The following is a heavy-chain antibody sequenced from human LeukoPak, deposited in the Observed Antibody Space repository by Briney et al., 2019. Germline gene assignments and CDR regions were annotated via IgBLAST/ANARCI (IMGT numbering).Heavy chain of an antibody. CDR2: IYSGGST. J-gene: IGHJ4*02. CDR1: GFTFTSYG. CDR3: ARGNGGIDY. D-gene: IGHD4-23*01. Sequence: PGGSLRLSCAASGFTFTSYGMHWVRQAPGKGLEWVSVIYSGGSTYYADSVKGRFTISRDNSKNTLYLQMNSLRAEDTAVYYCARGNGGIDYWGQGTLVTVSS. V-gene: IGHV3-53*01.